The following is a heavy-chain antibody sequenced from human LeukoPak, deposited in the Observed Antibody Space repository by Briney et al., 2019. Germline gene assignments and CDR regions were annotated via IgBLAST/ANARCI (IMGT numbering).Heavy chain of an antibody. D-gene: IGHD1-26*01. V-gene: IGHV5-51*01. CDR3: ARRVGATSGFYYYYYMDV. CDR2: IYPDDSDT. CDR1: GYSFTSYW. J-gene: IGHJ6*03. Sequence: GESLKISCKGSGYSFTSYWIGWVRQMPGKGLEWMGIIYPDDSDTRYSPSFQGQVTISADKSISTAYLQWSSLKASDTAMYYCARRVGATSGFYYYYYMDVWGKGTTVTVSS.